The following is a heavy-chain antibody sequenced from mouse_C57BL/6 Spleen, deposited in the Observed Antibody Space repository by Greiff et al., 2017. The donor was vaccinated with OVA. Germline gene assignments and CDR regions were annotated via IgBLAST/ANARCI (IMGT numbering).Heavy chain of an antibody. CDR3: GKGEPLMDY. CDR1: GFSFTSYG. CDR2: IWGDGST. V-gene: IGHV2-3*01. D-gene: IGHD6-1*01. Sequence: QVQLKESGPGLVAPSQSLSITCTVSGFSFTSYGVSWVRQPPGKGLEWLGVIWGDGSTTYHSAPISRLSISKDNSKSQIFLKLNSLRTDDAATYYCGKGEPLMDYWGQGTSVTVSS. J-gene: IGHJ4*01.